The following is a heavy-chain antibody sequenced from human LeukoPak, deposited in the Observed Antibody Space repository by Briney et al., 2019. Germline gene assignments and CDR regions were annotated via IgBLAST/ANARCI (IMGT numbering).Heavy chain of an antibody. D-gene: IGHD3-10*01. CDR3: ARSGGREALGWFDP. CDR2: INLSSGST. CDR1: GYTFTSYY. J-gene: IGHJ5*02. V-gene: IGHV1-46*01. Sequence: GASVKVSCKASGYTFTSYYMHWLRQAPGQGLEWMGIINLSSGSTTYAQKFQGRVTMTRDTSTSTVYMELSSLRSEDTAVYYCARSGGREALGWFDPWGQGTLVTVSS.